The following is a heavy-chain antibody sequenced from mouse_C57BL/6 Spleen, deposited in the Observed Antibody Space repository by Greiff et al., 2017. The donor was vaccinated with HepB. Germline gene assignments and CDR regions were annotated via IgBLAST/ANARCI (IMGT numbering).Heavy chain of an antibody. Sequence: QVQLQQPGAELVMPGASVKLSCKASGYTFTSYWMHWVKQRPGQGLEWIGEIDPSDSYTNYNQKFKGKSTLTVDKSSSTAYMQLSSLTSEDSAVYYCARPTGTGGFDYWGQGTTLTVSS. J-gene: IGHJ2*01. CDR2: IDPSDSYT. D-gene: IGHD4-1*01. V-gene: IGHV1-69*01. CDR3: ARPTGTGGFDY. CDR1: GYTFTSYW.